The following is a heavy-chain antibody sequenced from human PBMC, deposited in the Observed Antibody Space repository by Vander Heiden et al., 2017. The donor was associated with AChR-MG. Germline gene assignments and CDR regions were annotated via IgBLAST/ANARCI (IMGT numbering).Heavy chain of an antibody. J-gene: IGHJ4*02. V-gene: IGHV1-18*01. Sequence: QVQLVQSGAEVKKPGASVKVSCKASGYTFTHYGISWVRQAPGQGLEWMGWINAYNGNTNYAQKFQGRVTLTTDTSTSTAYMDLRSLRSDDTAVYYCARDGPRADCSTTSCYRAYWGQGTLVTVSS. CDR3: ARDGPRADCSTTSCYRAY. CDR2: INAYNGNT. CDR1: GYTFTHYG. D-gene: IGHD2-2*01.